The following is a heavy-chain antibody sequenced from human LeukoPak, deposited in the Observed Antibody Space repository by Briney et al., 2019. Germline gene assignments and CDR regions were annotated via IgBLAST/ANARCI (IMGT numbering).Heavy chain of an antibody. V-gene: IGHV3-48*03. J-gene: IGHJ3*02. Sequence: GGSLRLSCAASGFTFSSYEMNWVRQAPGKGLEWVSYISSSGSTIYYADSVKGRFTISRDNAKNTLYLQMNSLRAEDTAVYYCAKDLRPFMITPAAFDIWGQGTMVTVSS. CDR1: GFTFSSYE. D-gene: IGHD3-16*01. CDR2: ISSSGSTI. CDR3: AKDLRPFMITPAAFDI.